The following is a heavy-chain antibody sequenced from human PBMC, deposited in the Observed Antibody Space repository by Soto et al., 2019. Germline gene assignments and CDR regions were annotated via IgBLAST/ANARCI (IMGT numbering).Heavy chain of an antibody. V-gene: IGHV3-33*01. J-gene: IGHJ2*01. Sequence: QVQLVESGGGVVQPGRSLRLSCAGSGFTFRNYGMHWVRQAPGKGLEWVAVIYYDGSKEYYTDSVKGRFTISRDNSKNTLFLQMNSLRAEATALYYCTRDQRSWYFDLWGRGTLVTVSS. CDR1: GFTFRNYG. CDR3: TRDQRSWYFDL. CDR2: IYYDGSKE.